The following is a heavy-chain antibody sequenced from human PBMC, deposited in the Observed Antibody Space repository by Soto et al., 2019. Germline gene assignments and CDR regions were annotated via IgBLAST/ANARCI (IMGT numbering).Heavy chain of an antibody. CDR2: IYPGDSDT. D-gene: IGHD2-21*02. Sequence: GESLKISCKGSGYSFTSYWIGWVRQMPGKGLEWMGIIYPGDSDTRYSPSFQGQVTISADKSISTAYLQWSSLKALDTAMYYCATTFLAYCGGDCYSPFYYGMDAWGQGTTVTVSS. CDR1: GYSFTSYW. J-gene: IGHJ6*02. V-gene: IGHV5-51*01. CDR3: ATTFLAYCGGDCYSPFYYGMDA.